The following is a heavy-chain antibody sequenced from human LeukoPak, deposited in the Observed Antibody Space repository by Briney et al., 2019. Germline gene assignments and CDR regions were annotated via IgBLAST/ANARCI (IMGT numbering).Heavy chain of an antibody. CDR2: IYHFGST. D-gene: IGHD2-8*01. CDR3: ARDAANGGMDV. V-gene: IGHV4-30-2*01. CDR1: GGSINSGGFS. Sequence: SETLSLTCTVSGGSINSGGFSWSWIRQPPGKGLEWIGHIYHFGSTFSTPSLKSRVTISIDLSKNQFSLKLSSVTAADTAVYYCARDAANGGMDVWGQGTTVTVSS. J-gene: IGHJ6*02.